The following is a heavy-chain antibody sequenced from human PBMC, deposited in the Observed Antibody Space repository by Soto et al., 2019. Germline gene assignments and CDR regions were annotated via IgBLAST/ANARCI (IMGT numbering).Heavy chain of an antibody. D-gene: IGHD1-26*01. CDR3: AAFPGLTYSGSYRGGWDCVY. J-gene: IGHJ4*02. CDR1: GYTLTELS. CDR2: FDPEDGET. Sequence: QVQLVQSGAEVKKPGASVKVSCKVSGYTLTELSMHWVRQAPGKGLEWMGGFDPEDGETIYAQKFQGRVTMTEDTSTDTAYMELSSLRSEDTAVYYCAAFPGLTYSGSYRGGWDCVYWGQGTLVTVSS. V-gene: IGHV1-24*01.